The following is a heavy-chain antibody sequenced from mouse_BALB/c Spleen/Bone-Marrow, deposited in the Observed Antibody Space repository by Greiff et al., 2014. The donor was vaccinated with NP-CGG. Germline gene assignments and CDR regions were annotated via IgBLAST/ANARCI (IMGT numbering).Heavy chain of an antibody. CDR2: IDPANGNT. D-gene: IGHD1-1*01. CDR1: GFNIKDTY. J-gene: IGHJ2*01. CDR3: ARYYYGSSYFDY. Sequence: EVQLVESGAELVEPGASVKLSCTASGFNIKDTYMHWVKQRPEQGLEWIGRIDPANGNTKYDPKFQGKATITADTSSNTAYLQLSSLTSEDTAVYYCARYYYGSSYFDYWGQGTTLTVSS. V-gene: IGHV14-3*02.